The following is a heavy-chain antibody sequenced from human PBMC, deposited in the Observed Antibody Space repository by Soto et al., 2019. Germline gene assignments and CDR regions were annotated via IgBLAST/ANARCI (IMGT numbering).Heavy chain of an antibody. V-gene: IGHV4-4*02. CDR1: GGSIKGNRW. D-gene: IGHD3-9*01. CDR2: IHDGGTT. Sequence: SETLSLTSAVSGGSIKGNRWWTWVRQAPGKGLEWIGEIHDGGTTNYNLSLKSRVTLSIDESKNQFSLDMKSVSAADTAVYYCAGQWATGYGAFDPWGQGILVTVSS. J-gene: IGHJ5*02. CDR3: AGQWATGYGAFDP.